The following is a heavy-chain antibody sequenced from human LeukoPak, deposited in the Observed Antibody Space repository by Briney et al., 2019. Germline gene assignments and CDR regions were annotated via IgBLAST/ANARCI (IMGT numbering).Heavy chain of an antibody. D-gene: IGHD2-2*02. CDR3: AKEGCTGTNCYINC. V-gene: IGHV3-23*01. Sequence: GGSLGLSCAASGFTFRDYAMSWVRQTPGKGLEWVSVIGGSGGSTYYADSVKGRFTISRDDSKNTLYLQMNSLRAEDTAVYHCAKEGCTGTNCYINCWGQGTLVTVSS. J-gene: IGHJ4*02. CDR1: GFTFRDYA. CDR2: IGGSGGST.